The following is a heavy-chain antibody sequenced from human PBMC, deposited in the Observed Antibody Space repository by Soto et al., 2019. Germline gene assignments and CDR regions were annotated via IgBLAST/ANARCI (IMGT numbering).Heavy chain of an antibody. CDR2: VSSSSTYI. D-gene: IGHD6-13*01. CDR3: ARGSHSTTWYGGQFDY. Sequence: GGSLRLSCAASGLTFSSYTMNWVRQAPGKGLEWVSSVSSSSTYIYYADSVKGRFTISRDNAKNSLYLQMNSLRAEDTAIYYCARGSHSTTWYGGQFDYWGQGTLVTVSS. V-gene: IGHV3-21*01. CDR1: GLTFSSYT. J-gene: IGHJ4*02.